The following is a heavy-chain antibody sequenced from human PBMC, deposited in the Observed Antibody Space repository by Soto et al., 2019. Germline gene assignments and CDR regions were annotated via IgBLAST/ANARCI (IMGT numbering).Heavy chain of an antibody. V-gene: IGHV3-30-3*01. CDR1: GFTFSSYA. CDR2: ISYDGSNK. D-gene: IGHD2-2*01. CDR3: ARVAVGVVPAAILGYFQH. J-gene: IGHJ1*01. Sequence: QVQLVESGGGVVQPGRSLRLSCAASGFTFSSYAMHWVRQAPGKGLEWVAVISYDGSNKYYADSVKGRFTISRDNSKNPLYLQMNCLRAEDTAVYYCARVAVGVVPAAILGYFQHWGQGTLVTVSS.